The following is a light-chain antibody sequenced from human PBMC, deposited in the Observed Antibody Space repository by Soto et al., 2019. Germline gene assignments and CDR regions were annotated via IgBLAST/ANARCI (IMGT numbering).Light chain of an antibody. CDR1: QSVLYSSNNKNY. J-gene: IGKJ1*01. Sequence: DIVMTQSPDSLAVSLGERATINCKSSQSVLYSSNNKNYLAWYQQKVGQPPNLLIYWASTRESGVPERFIGSGSGTDFTLTINSLQAEDVAIYYCQQYYSTPKTFGQGTKVEIK. CDR2: WAS. CDR3: QQYYSTPKT. V-gene: IGKV4-1*01.